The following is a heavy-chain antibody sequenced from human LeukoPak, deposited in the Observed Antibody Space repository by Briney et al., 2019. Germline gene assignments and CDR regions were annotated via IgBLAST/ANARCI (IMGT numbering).Heavy chain of an antibody. CDR3: ARCVARSGGSCYFEF. CDR2: ISSSGSTI. Sequence: PGGSLRLSCAASGFTFSDYYMSWIRQAPGKGLEWVSYISSSGSTIYYADSVKGRFTISRDNAKNSLYLQMNSLRAADTAVYYCARCVARSGGSCYFEFWGQGTLVTVSS. CDR1: GFTFSDYY. D-gene: IGHD2-15*01. J-gene: IGHJ4*02. V-gene: IGHV3-11*01.